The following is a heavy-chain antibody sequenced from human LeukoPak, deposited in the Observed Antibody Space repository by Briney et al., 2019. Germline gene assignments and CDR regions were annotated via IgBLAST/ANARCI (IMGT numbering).Heavy chain of an antibody. V-gene: IGHV4-4*02. D-gene: IGHD1-14*01. Sequence: PSGTLSLTCAVSGDSISDSDWWTWVRQPPGKGLEWIGEIRRSGSTNYSPSLKSRVTISIDKSKNQLSLKLSSVTAADTANYFCARAGIPWNPADCWGQGTLVIVSS. J-gene: IGHJ4*02. CDR2: IRRSGST. CDR1: GDSISDSDW. CDR3: ARAGIPWNPADC.